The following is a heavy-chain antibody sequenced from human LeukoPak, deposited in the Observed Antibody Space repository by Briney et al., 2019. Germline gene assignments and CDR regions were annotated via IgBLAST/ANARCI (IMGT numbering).Heavy chain of an antibody. V-gene: IGHV1-8*01. Sequence: GASVKVSCKASGYTFTSYDINWVRQATGQGLEWMGWMNPNSGNTGYAQKFQGRVTMTRNTSISTAYMELSSLRSEDTAVYYCARLYYYDSSGNYYSYYMDVWGKGTTVTVSS. D-gene: IGHD3-22*01. J-gene: IGHJ6*03. CDR1: GYTFTSYD. CDR3: ARLYYYDSSGNYYSYYMDV. CDR2: MNPNSGNT.